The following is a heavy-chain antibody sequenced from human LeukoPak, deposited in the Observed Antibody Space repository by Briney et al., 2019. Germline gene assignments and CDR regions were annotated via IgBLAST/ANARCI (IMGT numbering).Heavy chain of an antibody. CDR3: AKEGYCYLDV. J-gene: IGHJ6*03. V-gene: IGHV3-30*02. Sequence: GGSLRLSCAASGFTFSTYGMSWVRQAPGKGLEWVAFIRYDGSNECYADSVKGRFTISRDNSKHTLYLQMNSLRPEDTAVYYCAKEGYCYLDVWGKGTTVTISS. CDR2: IRYDGSNE. CDR1: GFTFSTYG.